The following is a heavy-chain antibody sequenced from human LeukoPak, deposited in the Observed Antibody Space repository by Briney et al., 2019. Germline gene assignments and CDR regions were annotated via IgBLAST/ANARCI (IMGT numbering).Heavy chain of an antibody. CDR1: GFMFNMYW. J-gene: IGHJ4*02. Sequence: GGSLRLSCEASGFMFNMYWMSWVRQAPGKGLEGVANIKQDGREQYYVDSVKGRFTISRDNSKNSLYLQMNSLRAEDTAVYFCTRDRYRDSSRIPFHFCGQGTLVTVSS. D-gene: IGHD3-22*01. CDR3: TRDRYRDSSRIPFHF. V-gene: IGHV3-7*01. CDR2: IKQDGREQ.